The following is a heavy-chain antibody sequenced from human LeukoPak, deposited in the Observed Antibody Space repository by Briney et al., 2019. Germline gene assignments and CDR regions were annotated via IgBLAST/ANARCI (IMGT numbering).Heavy chain of an antibody. CDR3: ARSVHIVVVTAIGY. J-gene: IGHJ4*02. CDR2: INPNSGGT. D-gene: IGHD2-21*02. Sequence: GASVKVSCKASGYTFTGYYMHWVRQAPGQGLEWMGWINPNSGGTNYAQKFQGRVTMTRDTPISTAYMELSRLRSDDTAVYYCARSVHIVVVTAIGYWGQGTLVTVSS. V-gene: IGHV1-2*02. CDR1: GYTFTGYY.